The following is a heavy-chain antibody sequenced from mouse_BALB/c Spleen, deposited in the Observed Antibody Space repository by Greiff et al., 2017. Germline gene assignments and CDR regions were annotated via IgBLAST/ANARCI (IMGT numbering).Heavy chain of an antibody. Sequence: EVKLVESGGGLVKPGGSLKLSCAASGFTFSSYAMSWVRQTPEKRLEWVATISSGGSYTYYPDSVKGRFTISRDNAKNTLYLQMSSLRSEDTAMYYCARHYYGSSYEGAMDYWGQGTSVTVSS. CDR1: GFTFSSYA. J-gene: IGHJ4*01. D-gene: IGHD1-1*01. CDR3: ARHYYGSSYEGAMDY. CDR2: ISSGGSYT. V-gene: IGHV5-9-3*01.